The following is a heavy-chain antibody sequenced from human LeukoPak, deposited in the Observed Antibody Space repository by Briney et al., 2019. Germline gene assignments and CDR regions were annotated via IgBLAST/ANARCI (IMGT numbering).Heavy chain of an antibody. J-gene: IGHJ4*02. CDR3: ARGLQLLGYCSSTSCYAGNY. D-gene: IGHD2-2*01. CDR1: GGSISSSSYY. V-gene: IGHV4-39*07. CDR2: IYYSGST. Sequence: SETLSLTCTVSGGSISSSSYYWGWIRQPPGKGLEWIGSIYYSGSTYYNPSLKSRVTISVDTSKNRFSLKLSSVTAADTAVYYCARGLQLLGYCSSTSCYAGNYWGQGTLVTVSS.